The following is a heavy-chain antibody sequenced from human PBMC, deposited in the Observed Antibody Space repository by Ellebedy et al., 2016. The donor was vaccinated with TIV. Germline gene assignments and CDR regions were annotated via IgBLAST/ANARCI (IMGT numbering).Heavy chain of an antibody. CDR3: ARDQGYGTASFTAFDY. CDR2: ISGTGSAK. V-gene: IGHV3-11*04. Sequence: GESLKISCAASGFTFSDNYMSWIRQAPGKGLEWVAYISGTGSAKYYADSVKGRFTISRDNSKNILYLQMNSLRDDDTAVYYCARDQGYGTASFTAFDYWGQGNLVTVSS. J-gene: IGHJ4*02. D-gene: IGHD3-10*01. CDR1: GFTFSDNY.